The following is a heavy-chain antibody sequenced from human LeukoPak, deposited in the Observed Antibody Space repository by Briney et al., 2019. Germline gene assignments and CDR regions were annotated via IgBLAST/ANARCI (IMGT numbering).Heavy chain of an antibody. V-gene: IGHV3-23*01. D-gene: IGHD2-2*01. CDR3: AKHCSSTSCYDRDY. Sequence: GGSLRLSCAASGFTFSSYAMSWVRQAPGKGLEWVSAISGSGGSTYHADSVKGRFTISRDNSKNTLYLQMNSLRAEDTAVYYCAKHCSSTSCYDRDYWGQGTLVTVSS. J-gene: IGHJ4*02. CDR1: GFTFSSYA. CDR2: ISGSGGST.